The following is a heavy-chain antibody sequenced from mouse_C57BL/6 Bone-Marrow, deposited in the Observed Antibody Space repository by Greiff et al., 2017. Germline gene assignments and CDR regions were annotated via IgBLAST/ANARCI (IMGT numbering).Heavy chain of an antibody. CDR1: GYTFTSYW. CDR3: ARPIYYGSSYYFDY. CDR2: IYPGSGST. D-gene: IGHD1-1*01. J-gene: IGHJ2*01. V-gene: IGHV1-55*01. Sequence: QVQLKQPGAELVKPGASVKMSCKASGYTFTSYWITWVKQRPGQGLEWIGDIYPGSGSTNYNEKFKSKATLTVDTSSSTAYMQLSSLTSEDSAVYYCARPIYYGSSYYFDYWGQGTTRTVSS.